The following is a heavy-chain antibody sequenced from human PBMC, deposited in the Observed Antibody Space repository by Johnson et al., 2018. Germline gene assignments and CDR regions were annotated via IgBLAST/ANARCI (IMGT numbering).Heavy chain of an antibody. V-gene: IGHV3-64*01. CDR1: GFTFSSYS. CDR2: ISSNGGST. CDR3: ARWRGSYDAFDI. J-gene: IGHJ3*02. Sequence: EVQLLESGGGLVKPGGSLRLSCAASGFTFSSYSMNWVRQAPGKGLEWVSSISSNGGSTYYANSVKGRFTISRDNSKNTLYLQMGSLRAEDMAVYYCARWRGSYDAFDIWGQGTMVTVSS. D-gene: IGHD1-26*01.